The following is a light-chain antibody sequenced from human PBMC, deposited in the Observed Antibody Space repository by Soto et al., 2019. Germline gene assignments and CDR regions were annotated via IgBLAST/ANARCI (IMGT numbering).Light chain of an antibody. CDR3: QAYDYSLTASV. V-gene: IGLV1-40*01. J-gene: IGLJ3*02. Sequence: QSVLTQPPSVSGAPGQRVTISCTGNSSNLGADYDVHWYQQLPGSAPRLLIYGNRNRPSGVPERFSGSKSGTSASLAITGLQAEDEADYYCQAYDYSLTASVFGGGTKLTVL. CDR1: SSNLGADYD. CDR2: GNR.